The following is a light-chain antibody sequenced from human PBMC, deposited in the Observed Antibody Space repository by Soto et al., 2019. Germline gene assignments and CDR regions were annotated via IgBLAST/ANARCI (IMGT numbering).Light chain of an antibody. CDR1: NRDVGSYNL. CDR3: SSYSTTSTLV. Sequence: QSALTQPASVSGSPGQSITIDCTGTNRDVGSYNLVSWYQQRPGEAPKLIISEVRNRPSGISYRFTGSKSGNTASLTISGLQAEVEADYYFSSYSTTSTLVFGGGTKLTVL. V-gene: IGLV2-14*01. J-gene: IGLJ3*02. CDR2: EVR.